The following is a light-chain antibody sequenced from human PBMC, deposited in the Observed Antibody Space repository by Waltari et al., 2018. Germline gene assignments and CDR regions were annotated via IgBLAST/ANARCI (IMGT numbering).Light chain of an antibody. Sequence: SYRLTQPPSVSVAPGKTARISCGGDNIGTKSVHWYQHRPGQAPLLVIYLDSDRPSGVSGRFSGSNSGNTATLTIIRVEVGDEADYYCQVCGTSCDHPVFGGGTKLTVL. J-gene: IGLJ3*02. CDR2: LDS. V-gene: IGLV3-21*04. CDR3: QVCGTSCDHPV. CDR1: NIGTKS.